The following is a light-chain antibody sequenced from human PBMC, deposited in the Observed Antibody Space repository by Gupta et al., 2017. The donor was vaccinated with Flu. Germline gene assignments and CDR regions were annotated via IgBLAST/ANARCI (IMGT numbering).Light chain of an antibody. CDR1: DSDIVRYDY. Sequence: QSITITSAATDSDIVRYDYFFWYQQHPGTPSILSMYDVTFRPSGVSVCVSGSKSGNTVSLTISGLQADDDSLYFSCFFTSSHTMFGGGTKLTVL. CDR2: DVT. V-gene: IGLV2-14*03. CDR3: CFFTSSHTM. J-gene: IGLJ3*02.